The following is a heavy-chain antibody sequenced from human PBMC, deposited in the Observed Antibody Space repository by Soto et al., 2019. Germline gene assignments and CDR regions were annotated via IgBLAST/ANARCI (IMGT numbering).Heavy chain of an antibody. J-gene: IGHJ6*02. V-gene: IGHV3-74*01. CDR3: ARVTISGKRNAMDV. Sequence: GGSPRLSCAASGFTFNSYWMHWVRQAPGKGLVWVSRIESSGSSTNYADSVKGRFTISRDSAQNTLYLQMNSLRAEDTAVYYCARVTISGKRNAMDVWGQGTTVTVSS. D-gene: IGHD1-20*01. CDR1: GFTFNSYW. CDR2: IESSGSST.